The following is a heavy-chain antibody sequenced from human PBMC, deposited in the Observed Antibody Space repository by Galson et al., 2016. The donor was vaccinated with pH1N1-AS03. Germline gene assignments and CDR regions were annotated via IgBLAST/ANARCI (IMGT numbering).Heavy chain of an antibody. Sequence: SVKVSCKASGGTFGNYAISWMRQAPGQGLEWMGGIHPIFGTPSYAQKFQGRLTVTADDSTSAAYMEMSSLTSEDTAIYYCARDRHYDSSGRYFYKSEHWGQGTLVIVSS. CDR1: GGTFGNYA. J-gene: IGHJ4*02. V-gene: IGHV1-69*13. CDR2: IHPIFGTP. D-gene: IGHD3-22*01. CDR3: ARDRHYDSSGRYFYKSEH.